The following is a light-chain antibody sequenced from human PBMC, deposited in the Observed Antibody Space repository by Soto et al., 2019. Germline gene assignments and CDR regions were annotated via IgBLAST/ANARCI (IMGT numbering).Light chain of an antibody. V-gene: IGKV3-11*01. CDR2: DAS. Sequence: EIVLTQSPATLSLSPGERATLSCRASQSVSSYLAWYQQRPGQAPRLLIFDASNRATGIPARFSGSGSGTDFTLTISCLEPEYFAVYYCQQRSNWPLTFGPGTKVDIK. CDR1: QSVSSY. CDR3: QQRSNWPLT. J-gene: IGKJ3*01.